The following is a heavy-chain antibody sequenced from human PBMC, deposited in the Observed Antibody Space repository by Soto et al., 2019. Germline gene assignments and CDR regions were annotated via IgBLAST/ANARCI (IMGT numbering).Heavy chain of an antibody. V-gene: IGHV3-21*01. CDR1: GFTFSSYG. D-gene: IGHD6-19*01. J-gene: IGHJ4*02. Sequence: PGGSLRLSCAASGFTFSSYGMHWVRQAPGKGLEWVSSISTSSRYTYYADSVKGRFTISRDNAKNSLYLQMNSLRVEDTAVYFCARGGSSGWYTDYWGQGTLVNVSS. CDR3: ARGGSSGWYTDY. CDR2: ISTSSRYT.